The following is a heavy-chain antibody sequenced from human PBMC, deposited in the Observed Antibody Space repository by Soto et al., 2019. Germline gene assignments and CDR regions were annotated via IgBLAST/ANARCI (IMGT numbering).Heavy chain of an antibody. CDR2: VYWDDDK. V-gene: IGHV2-5*02. CDR3: ALSPLYSSSSRVFDS. CDR1: GFSLTSRGVG. D-gene: IGHD6-6*01. J-gene: IGHJ4*02. Sequence: QITLKESGPTLVKSTQTLTLTCTFSGFSLTSRGVGVGWIRQPPGKALEWLALVYWDDDKRYSPSLKNRLTITKDTSKNQVVLRMTNMDPVDTATYYCALSPLYSSSSRVFDSWCPGTLVTVSS.